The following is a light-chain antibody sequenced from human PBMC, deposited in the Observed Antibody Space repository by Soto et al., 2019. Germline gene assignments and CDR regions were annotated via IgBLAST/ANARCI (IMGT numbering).Light chain of an antibody. J-gene: IGKJ4*01. Sequence: DSVMTQSPDSLAVSLGERATINCKSSQSVLYSSNNKNYLAWFQQKPGQPPKLLISWASTRESGVPDRFSGSASGTDFTLTISSLQAEDVAVYYCQQYYSPPLTFGGGTKVEIK. CDR1: QSVLYSSNNKNY. CDR2: WAS. V-gene: IGKV4-1*01. CDR3: QQYYSPPLT.